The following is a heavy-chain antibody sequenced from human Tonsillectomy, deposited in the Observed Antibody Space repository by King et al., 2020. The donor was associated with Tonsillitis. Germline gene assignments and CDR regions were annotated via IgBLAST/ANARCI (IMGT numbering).Heavy chain of an antibody. J-gene: IGHJ4*02. V-gene: IGHV3-30*03. D-gene: IGHD6-19*01. CDR2: ISYDGSNK. Sequence: VQLVESGGGVVQPGRSLRLSCAASGLTFSSYGMHWVRQAPGKGLEWVAVISYDGSNKYYADSVKGRFTISRDNSKNTLYLQMNSLRAEDTAVYYCAGGWHAQTPDYWGQGTLVTVSS. CDR1: GLTFSSYG. CDR3: AGGWHAQTPDY.